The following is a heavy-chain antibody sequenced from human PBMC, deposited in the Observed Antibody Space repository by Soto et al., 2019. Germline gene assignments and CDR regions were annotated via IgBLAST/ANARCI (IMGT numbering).Heavy chain of an antibody. D-gene: IGHD1-20*01. CDR1: GGSISSGSYY. V-gene: IGHV4-39*01. CDR3: ARRLEEFDNYWFDP. CDR2: IYYSGST. Sequence: PSETLSLTCTVSGGSISSGSYYWGWIRQPPGKGLEWIASIYYSGSTYYNPSLKSRITISVDTSKNQFSLKLNSVTAADTAVYYCARRLEEFDNYWFDPWGQGTLVTGSS. J-gene: IGHJ5*02.